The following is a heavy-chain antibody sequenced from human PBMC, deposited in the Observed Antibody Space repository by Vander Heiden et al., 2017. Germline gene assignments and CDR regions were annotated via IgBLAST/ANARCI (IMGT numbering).Heavy chain of an antibody. CDR2: IWYDGSNK. CDR3: AREIHSSSCF. D-gene: IGHD6-13*01. CDR1: GFTFSSYG. V-gene: IGHV3-33*01. J-gene: IGHJ4*02. Sequence: QVQLVESGGGVVQPGRSLRLSCAASGFTFSSYGMPWVRQAPGKGLEWVAVIWYDGSNKYYADSVKGRFTISRDNSKNTLYLQMNSLRAEDTAVYYCAREIHSSSCFWGQGTLVTVSS.